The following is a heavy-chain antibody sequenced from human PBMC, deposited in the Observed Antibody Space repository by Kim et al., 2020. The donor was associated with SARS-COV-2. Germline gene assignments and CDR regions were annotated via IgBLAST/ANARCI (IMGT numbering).Heavy chain of an antibody. CDR3: ARGGVLGSGDWNYRNYYYGMDV. D-gene: IGHD1-7*01. CDR2: IYYSGST. J-gene: IGHJ6*02. CDR1: GGSISSYY. Sequence: SETLSLTCTVSGGSISSYYWSWIRQPPGKGLEWIGYIYYSGSTNYNPSLKSRVTISVDTSKNQFSLKLSSVTAADTAVYYCARGGVLGSGDWNYRNYYYGMDVWGQGTTVTVSS. V-gene: IGHV4-59*01.